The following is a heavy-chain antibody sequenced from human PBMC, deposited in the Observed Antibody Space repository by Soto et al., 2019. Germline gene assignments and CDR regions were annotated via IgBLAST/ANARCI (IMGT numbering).Heavy chain of an antibody. Sequence: SVKVSCKASGGTFSSYAISWVRQAPGQGLEWTGGIIPTFGTANYAQKFQGRVTITADESTSTAYMELSSLRSEDTAVYYCARNRYYYDSSGSDYYYYGMDVWGQGTTVTVSS. CDR2: IIPTFGTA. CDR3: ARNRYYYDSSGSDYYYYGMDV. D-gene: IGHD3-22*01. CDR1: GGTFSSYA. V-gene: IGHV1-69*13. J-gene: IGHJ6*02.